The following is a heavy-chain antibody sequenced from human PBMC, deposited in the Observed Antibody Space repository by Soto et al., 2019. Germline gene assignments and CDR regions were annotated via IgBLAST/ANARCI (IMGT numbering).Heavy chain of an antibody. CDR2: ISYDGSFV. Sequence: GGSLRLSCVVSGLTFSDYGFHWVRQAPGKGLDWVAAISYDGSFVYYADSVRGRFTISRDDSRNTLDLQMNTLRHEDTAVYYCAKERGRNRNFAMDVWGQGTSVTVSS. J-gene: IGHJ6*02. CDR1: GLTFSDYG. D-gene: IGHD1-1*01. V-gene: IGHV3-30*18. CDR3: AKERGRNRNFAMDV.